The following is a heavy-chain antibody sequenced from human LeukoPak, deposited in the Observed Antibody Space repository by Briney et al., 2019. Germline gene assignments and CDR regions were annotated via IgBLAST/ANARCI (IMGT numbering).Heavy chain of an antibody. CDR2: INPNSGGT. CDR3: ARGGLPIYYYYIDV. J-gene: IGHJ6*03. V-gene: IGHV1-2*02. CDR1: GYSFTSYY. D-gene: IGHD3-16*01. Sequence: GESLKISCKGSGYSFTSYYMHWVRQAPGQGLEWMGWINPNSGGTNYAQKFQGRVTMTRDTSINTAYMELSRLRSDDTAVYYCARGGLPIYYYYIDVWGKGTTVTVSS.